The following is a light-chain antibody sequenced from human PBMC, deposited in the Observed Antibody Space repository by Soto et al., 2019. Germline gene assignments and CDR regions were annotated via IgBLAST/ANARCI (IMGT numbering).Light chain of an antibody. CDR3: QQYTNWPPWT. Sequence: EIVMTQSPATLSVSPGERATLSCRASQSVSSNLDWYQQKPGQAPRLLIYGASTRATGVPARFSGSGSGIEFTLTISSLQSEDFAVYYCQQYTNWPPWTFGQGTTVEIK. V-gene: IGKV3-15*01. J-gene: IGKJ1*01. CDR1: QSVSSN. CDR2: GAS.